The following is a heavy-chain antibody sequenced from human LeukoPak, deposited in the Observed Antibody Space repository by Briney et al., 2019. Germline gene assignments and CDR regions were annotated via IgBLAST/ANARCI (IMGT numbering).Heavy chain of an antibody. CDR2: IRYDGNNK. CDR1: GFSFSTYV. J-gene: IGHJ6*02. CDR3: ARDLVGYSYGMDV. Sequence: GGSLRLSCAASGFSFSTYVMHWVRQAPGKGLERVAVIRYDGNNKYYGDSVKGRFTISRDNAKNTLYLQMKSLRADDTAVYYCARDLVGYSYGMDVWGQGTTVIVSS. V-gene: IGHV3-33*01. D-gene: IGHD3-22*01.